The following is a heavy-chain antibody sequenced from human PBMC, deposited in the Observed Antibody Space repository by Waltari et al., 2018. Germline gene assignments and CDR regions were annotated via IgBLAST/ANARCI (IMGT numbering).Heavy chain of an antibody. CDR1: GFTFSSYG. J-gene: IGHJ4*02. V-gene: IGHV3-33*01. CDR3: ARDSIAASYYFDY. CDR2: IWYDGSNK. Sequence: QVQLVESGGGVVQPGRSLRLSCAASGFTFSSYGMHWVRQAPGKGLEWVAVIWYDGSNKYYADSVKGRFTISRDNSKNTLYLQMNSLRAEDTAVYYCARDSIAASYYFDYWGQGTLVTVSS. D-gene: IGHD6-13*01.